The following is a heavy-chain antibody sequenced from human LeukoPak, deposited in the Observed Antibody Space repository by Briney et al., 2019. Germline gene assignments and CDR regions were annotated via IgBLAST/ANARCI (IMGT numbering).Heavy chain of an antibody. V-gene: IGHV3-43*02. D-gene: IGHD3-9*01. CDR2: VSGDGGST. CDR1: GFTFDDYA. Sequence: PGGSLRRSCAASGFTFDDYAMHWVRQDPGKGLEWVSLVSGDGGSTYYADSVKRRFTISRDNSKNSLYLQMNSLRTGDTALYYCAKGSTYYDILTGYHYDYRAWAMDVWGKGTTVTVSS. J-gene: IGHJ6*03. CDR3: AKGSTYYDILTGYHYDYRAWAMDV.